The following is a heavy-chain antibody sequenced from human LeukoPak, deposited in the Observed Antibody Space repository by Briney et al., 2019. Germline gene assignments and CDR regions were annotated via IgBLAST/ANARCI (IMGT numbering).Heavy chain of an antibody. V-gene: IGHV3-66*01. CDR3: ARAPDGYEAFDI. Sequence: GGSLRLSCAVSGFIFSSNYMTWVRQAPGKGLEWVSVIYSGGRTYYADSVKGRFTTSRDNSKNTLYLQMNSLRAEDTAVYYCARAPDGYEAFDIWGQGTMVTVSS. CDR2: IYSGGRT. D-gene: IGHD3-22*01. CDR1: GFIFSSNY. J-gene: IGHJ3*02.